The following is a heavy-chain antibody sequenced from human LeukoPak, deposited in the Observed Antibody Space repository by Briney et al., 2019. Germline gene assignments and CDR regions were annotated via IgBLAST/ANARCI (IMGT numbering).Heavy chain of an antibody. CDR2: IRYDGSNK. D-gene: IGHD2-2*01. CDR3: AKDSHRSTSCCAV. V-gene: IGHV3-30*02. J-gene: IGHJ4*02. CDR1: GFTFSSYG. Sequence: PGGSLRLSCAASGFTFSSYGMHWVRQAPGKGPEWVAFIRYDGSNKYYADSVKGRFTISRDNSKNTLYLQMISLRAEDTAVYYCAKDSHRSTSCCAVWGQGTLVTVSS.